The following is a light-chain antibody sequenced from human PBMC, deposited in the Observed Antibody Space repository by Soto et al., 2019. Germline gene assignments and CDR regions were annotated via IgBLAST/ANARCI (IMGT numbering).Light chain of an antibody. J-gene: IGLJ2*01. Sequence: QSVLTQSPSASASLGASVKLTCTLSSGHSSYAIAWHQQQPEKGPRYLMKLNSDGSHSKGDGIPDRFSGCSSGAERYLSISSLQSEDEADYFCQTWGTGILVFGGGTKLTVL. V-gene: IGLV4-69*01. CDR1: SGHSSYA. CDR3: QTWGTGILV. CDR2: LNSDGSH.